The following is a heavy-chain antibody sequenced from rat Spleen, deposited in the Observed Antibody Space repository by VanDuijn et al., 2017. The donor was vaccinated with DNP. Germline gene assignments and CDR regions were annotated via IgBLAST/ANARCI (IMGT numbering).Heavy chain of an antibody. D-gene: IGHD1-11*01. V-gene: IGHV3-3*01. CDR1: GYSITSSYR. Sequence: EVQLQESGPGLVKPSQSLSLICSVTGYSITSSYRWSWIRKFPGNKLEWMGFINSAGSTVYNPSLKSRISITRDTSKNQFFLQLNSVTTEDTGTYYCARRSFDYWGQGVMVTVSS. CDR2: INSAGST. CDR3: ARRSFDY. J-gene: IGHJ2*01.